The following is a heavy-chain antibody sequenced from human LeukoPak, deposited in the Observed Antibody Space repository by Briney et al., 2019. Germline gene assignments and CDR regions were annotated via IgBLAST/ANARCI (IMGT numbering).Heavy chain of an antibody. Sequence: SETLSLTCTVSGGSISSSGYYWGWIRQPPGKGLEYIGNIYYSGNTYYNPSLKSRVTISVDTSKKQFSLKLSSVTAADTAVYYCARDVVGYYDSSGYYLSASDIWGHGTMVTVSS. V-gene: IGHV4-39*02. CDR1: GGSISSSGYY. D-gene: IGHD3-22*01. CDR2: IYYSGNT. CDR3: ARDVVGYYDSSGYYLSASDI. J-gene: IGHJ3*02.